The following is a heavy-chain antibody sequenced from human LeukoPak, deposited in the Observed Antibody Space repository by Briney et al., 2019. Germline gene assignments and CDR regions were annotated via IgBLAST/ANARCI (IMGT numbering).Heavy chain of an antibody. CDR1: GYTLTSYD. V-gene: IGHV1-8*01. J-gene: IGHJ4*02. D-gene: IGHD2-15*01. Sequence: GASMKVSCKASGYTLTSYDINWVRQATGQGLEWRGWMNPNSGNTGYAQKFQGRVTMTRNTSISTAYMELSSLRSEDTAVYYCAGPGLVVVAALDYWGQGTLVTVSS. CDR2: MNPNSGNT. CDR3: AGPGLVVVAALDY.